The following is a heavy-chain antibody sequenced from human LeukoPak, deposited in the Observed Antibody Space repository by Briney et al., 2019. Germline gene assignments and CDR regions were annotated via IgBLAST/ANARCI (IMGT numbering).Heavy chain of an antibody. CDR2: ISGSGGST. D-gene: IGHD3-3*01. V-gene: IGHV3-23*01. Sequence: QPGGSLRLSWAASEFTFSSYAMSWVRQAPGKGLEWVSAISGSGGSTYYADSVKGRFTISRDNSKNTLYLQMNSLRAEDTAVYYCAKVFGGFWSGWPLLSYYYGMDVWGQGTTVTVSS. J-gene: IGHJ6*02. CDR3: AKVFGGFWSGWPLLSYYYGMDV. CDR1: EFTFSSYA.